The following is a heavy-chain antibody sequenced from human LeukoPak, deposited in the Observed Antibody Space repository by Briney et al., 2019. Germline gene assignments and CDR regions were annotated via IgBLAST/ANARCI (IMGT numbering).Heavy chain of an antibody. CDR3: AKDPHGAKTFEY. CDR1: GFTFSSYA. Sequence: GGSLRLSCAASGFTFSSYAMSWVRQAPGKGLEWVSAISGSGGSTYYADSVKGRFTISRDNSKNTLYLQMNSLRAEETAVYYCAKDPHGAKTFEYWGQGNLVTVSS. J-gene: IGHJ4*02. CDR2: ISGSGGST. D-gene: IGHD4-17*01. V-gene: IGHV3-23*01.